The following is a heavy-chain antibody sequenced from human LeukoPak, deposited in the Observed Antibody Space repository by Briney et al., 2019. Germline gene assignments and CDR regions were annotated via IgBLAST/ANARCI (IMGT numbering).Heavy chain of an antibody. D-gene: IGHD1-26*01. Sequence: PGGSLRLSCTASGFTFSNYGMHWVRQAPGKGLEWVAVISYDGSNEYYADSVKGRFTISRDNSKNTLFLQMNSLRPEDTAVYYCARYRGYGMDVWGQGTTVTVSS. CDR2: ISYDGSNE. CDR1: GFTFSNYG. J-gene: IGHJ6*02. V-gene: IGHV3-30*03. CDR3: ARYRGYGMDV.